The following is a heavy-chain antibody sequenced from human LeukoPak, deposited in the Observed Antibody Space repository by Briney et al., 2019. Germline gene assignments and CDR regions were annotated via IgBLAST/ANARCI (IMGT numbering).Heavy chain of an antibody. Sequence: ASVKVSCKVSGYALTELSMHWVRQAPGKGLEWMGGFDPEDGETIYAQKFQGRVTMTEDTSTDTAYMELSSLRSEDTAVYYCARGNGYDFWSGYSDYWGQGTLVTVSS. V-gene: IGHV1-24*01. CDR3: ARGNGYDFWSGYSDY. CDR1: GYALTELS. D-gene: IGHD3-3*01. CDR2: FDPEDGET. J-gene: IGHJ4*02.